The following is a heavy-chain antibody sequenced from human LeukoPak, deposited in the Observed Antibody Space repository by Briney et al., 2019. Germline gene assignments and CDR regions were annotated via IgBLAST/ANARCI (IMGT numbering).Heavy chain of an antibody. CDR3: AKEEWLLAVYFDY. Sequence: GGSLRLSCAASGFPLSSYAMSWVRQAPGKGLEWVSAISGSGGSTYYADSVKGQFTISRDNSKNTLYLQMNSLRAEDTAVYYCAKEEWLLAVYFDYWGQGTLVTVSS. V-gene: IGHV3-23*01. D-gene: IGHD3-3*01. J-gene: IGHJ4*02. CDR1: GFPLSSYA. CDR2: ISGSGGST.